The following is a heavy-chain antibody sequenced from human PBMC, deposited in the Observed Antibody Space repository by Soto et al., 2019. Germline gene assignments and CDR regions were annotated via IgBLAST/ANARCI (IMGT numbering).Heavy chain of an antibody. J-gene: IGHJ4*02. V-gene: IGHV3-23*01. CDR1: GFTFSTYA. D-gene: IGHD3-10*01. Sequence: GGSLRLSCAASGFTFSTYAMNWVRQAPGKGLEWVSGISDTGGDTKYADSVRGRFTMSRDNSKKTLYLQMNSLRVEDSALYYCARGSTDSYPGSRIFDFWGRGTLVTVSS. CDR3: ARGSTDSYPGSRIFDF. CDR2: ISDTGGDT.